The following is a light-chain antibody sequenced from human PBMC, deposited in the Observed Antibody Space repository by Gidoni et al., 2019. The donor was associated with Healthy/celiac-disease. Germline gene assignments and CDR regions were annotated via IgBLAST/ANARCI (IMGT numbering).Light chain of an antibody. CDR1: QSMSSY. CDR2: AAS. J-gene: IGKJ4*01. Sequence: DIQMTQSPSSLSASVGDRVTITGRASQSMSSYLNWYPQKPGKAPKLLIYAASSLQSGVPSRFSGSGSGTDFTLTISSLQPEDFATYYCQQSYSTPLTFGGGTKVEIK. CDR3: QQSYSTPLT. V-gene: IGKV1-39*01.